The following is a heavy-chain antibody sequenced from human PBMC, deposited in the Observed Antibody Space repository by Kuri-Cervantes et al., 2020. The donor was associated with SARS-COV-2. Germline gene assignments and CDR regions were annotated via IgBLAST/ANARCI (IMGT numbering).Heavy chain of an antibody. Sequence: GGSLRLSCAASGFTFSSYSMNWVRQAPGKGLEWVSYISSSSSTIYYADSVKGRFTISRDNAKNSLYLQMNSQRAEDTAVYYCARDRWVAGYCSSTSCYFMDVWGKGTTVTVSS. CDR3: ARDRWVAGYCSSTSCYFMDV. V-gene: IGHV3-48*01. CDR1: GFTFSSYS. J-gene: IGHJ6*03. D-gene: IGHD2-2*01. CDR2: ISSSSSTI.